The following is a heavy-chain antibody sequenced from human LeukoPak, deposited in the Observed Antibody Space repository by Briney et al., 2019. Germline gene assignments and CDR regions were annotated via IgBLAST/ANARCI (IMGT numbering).Heavy chain of an antibody. CDR1: GFTFSNYW. J-gene: IGHJ4*02. D-gene: IGHD3-22*01. CDR2: IKQDGSEK. CDR3: ARLRGGYYYDY. Sequence: GGSLRLSCAASGFTFSNYWMSWVRQAPGKGLEWVANIKQDGSEKYYVESVKGRFTISRDNAKNSLYLQKNSLRAEDTAVYYCARLRGGYYYDYWGQGTLVTVSS. V-gene: IGHV3-7*01.